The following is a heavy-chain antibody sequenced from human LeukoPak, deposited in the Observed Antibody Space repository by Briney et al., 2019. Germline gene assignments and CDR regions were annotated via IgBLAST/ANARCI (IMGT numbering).Heavy chain of an antibody. V-gene: IGHV1-3*01. CDR3: ARGSRSVRGLSPTYPSDY. D-gene: IGHD3-16*01. Sequence: ASVKVSCKASGYTFTSYAMHWVRQAPGQRLEWTGWINGGNGNTKYSQKFQGRVTITRDTSASTAYMELSSLRSEDTAVYYCARGSRSVRGLSPTYPSDYWGQGTLVTVSS. CDR2: INGGNGNT. CDR1: GYTFTSYA. J-gene: IGHJ4*02.